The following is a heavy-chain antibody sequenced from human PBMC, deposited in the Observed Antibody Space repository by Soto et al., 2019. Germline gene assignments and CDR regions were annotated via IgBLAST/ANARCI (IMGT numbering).Heavy chain of an antibody. CDR1: GYTFNTYY. V-gene: IGHV1-46*02. CDR2: VNPSGGST. CDR3: ARGGGPTNDWLDP. J-gene: IGHJ5*02. Sequence: QVQLVQSGAEVKKPGASVKVSCKTSGYTFNTYYMHWVRQAPGQGLEWMGIVNPSGGSTNYAQKFQGRVTMTRETSTSTVYMELSSLRSEDTAVYYCARGGGPTNDWLDPWGQGTLVTVSS. D-gene: IGHD1-26*01.